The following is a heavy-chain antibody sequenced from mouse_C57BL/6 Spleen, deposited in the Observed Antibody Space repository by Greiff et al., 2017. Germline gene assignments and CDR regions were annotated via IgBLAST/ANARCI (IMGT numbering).Heavy chain of an antibody. CDR3: AKNTGTGTYAMDY. CDR2: IWRGGST. V-gene: IGHV2-5*01. Sequence: QVQLQQSGPGLVQPSQSLSITCTVSGFSLTSYGVHWVRQSPGKGLAWLGVIWRGGSTDYNAAFMSRLSITKDNSKSQVFFKMNSLQADDTARYYYAKNTGTGTYAMDYWGQGTSVTVSS. D-gene: IGHD4-1*01. J-gene: IGHJ4*01. CDR1: GFSLTSYG.